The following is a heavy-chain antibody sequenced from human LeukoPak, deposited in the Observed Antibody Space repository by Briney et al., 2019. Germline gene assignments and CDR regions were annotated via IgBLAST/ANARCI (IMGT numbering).Heavy chain of an antibody. J-gene: IGHJ5*02. D-gene: IGHD3/OR15-3a*01. CDR1: GFTFSSYA. CDR3: AKLPSFGLVMGGQFDP. V-gene: IGHV3-23*01. CDR2: ISGSGGST. Sequence: PGGTLRLSCAASGFTFSSYAMSWVRQAPGKGLEWVSAISGSGGSTYYADSVKGRFTISRDNSKNTLYLQMNSLRAEDTAVYYCAKLPSFGLVMGGQFDPWGQGTLVTVSS.